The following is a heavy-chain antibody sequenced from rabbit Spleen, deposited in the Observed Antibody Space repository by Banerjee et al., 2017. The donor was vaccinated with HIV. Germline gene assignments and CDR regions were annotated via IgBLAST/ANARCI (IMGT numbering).Heavy chain of an antibody. CDR1: GFSFSDRDV. CDR3: ARDLVAVIGWNFNL. J-gene: IGHJ4*01. D-gene: IGHD1-1*01. V-gene: IGHV1S45*01. CDR2: INASTGKP. Sequence: QEQLVESGGGLVQPEGSLTLTCKASGFSFSDRDVMCWVRQAPGKGLEWIACINASTGKPVYATWASGRFTISRTSSTTVTLQMTSLTDADTATYFCARDLVAVIGWNFNLWGQGTLVTVS.